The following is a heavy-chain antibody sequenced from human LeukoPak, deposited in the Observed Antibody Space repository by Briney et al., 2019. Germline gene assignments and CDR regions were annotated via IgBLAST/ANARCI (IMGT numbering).Heavy chain of an antibody. CDR2: INPSGGST. CDR1: GYTFTSYY. D-gene: IGHD4-11*01. Sequence: ASVKVSCKASGYTFTSYYMHWVRQAPGQGLEWMGIINPSGGSTSYAQKFQGRVTMTTDTSTSTAYMELSSLRSEDTAVYYCARGETVTTSRWWSHHYYYYMDVWGKGTTVTVSS. CDR3: ARGETVTTSRWWSHHYYYYMDV. V-gene: IGHV1-46*01. J-gene: IGHJ6*03.